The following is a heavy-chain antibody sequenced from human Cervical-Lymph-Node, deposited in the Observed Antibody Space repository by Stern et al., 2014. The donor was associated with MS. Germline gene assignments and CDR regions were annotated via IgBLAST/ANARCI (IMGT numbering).Heavy chain of an antibody. Sequence: QVQLVQSGAEVKKPGSSVKVSCKASGGTLNNYAVSWVRQAPGQGLEWIGKIIPFLGIANHAHKFQGRVTLTAAATTSYMEVSSLRSDDTAVYYCARSPDLYDSSGYYFDWGQGTLVTVSS. J-gene: IGHJ4*02. CDR2: IIPFLGIA. D-gene: IGHD3-22*01. V-gene: IGHV1-69*09. CDR1: GGTLNNYA. CDR3: ARSPDLYDSSGYYFD.